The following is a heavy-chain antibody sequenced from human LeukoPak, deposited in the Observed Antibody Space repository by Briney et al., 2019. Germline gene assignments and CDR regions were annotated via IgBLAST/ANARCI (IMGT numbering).Heavy chain of an antibody. CDR1: GFTFSSYG. J-gene: IGHJ6*02. V-gene: IGHV3-30*18. D-gene: IGHD3-10*01. CDR3: AKDGWFGESPYYYYGMDV. CDR2: ISYDGSNK. Sequence: GGSLRLSCAASGFTFSSYGMHWVRQAPGKGLEWVAVISYDGSNKYYADSVKGRFTISRDNSKNTLYLQMNSLRAEDTAVYYCAKDGWFGESPYYYYGMDVWGQGTTVTVSS.